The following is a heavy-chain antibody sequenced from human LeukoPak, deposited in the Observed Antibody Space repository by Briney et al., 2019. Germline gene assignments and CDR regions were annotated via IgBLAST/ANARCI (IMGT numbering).Heavy chain of an antibody. CDR2: IIPMFGTA. CDR3: ARGGWNDVSDY. J-gene: IGHJ4*02. V-gene: IGHV1-69*05. Sequence: SVNVSCKASGGTFSSYAISWVRQAPGQGLEWMGGIIPMFGTANYAQNFQGKVTITTDESTSTAYMELRSLSSEDTAVYYCARGGWNDVSDYWGQGTLVTVSS. D-gene: IGHD1-1*01. CDR1: GGTFSSYA.